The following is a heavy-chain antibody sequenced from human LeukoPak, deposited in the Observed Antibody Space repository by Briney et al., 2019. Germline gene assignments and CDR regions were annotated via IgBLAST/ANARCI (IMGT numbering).Heavy chain of an antibody. V-gene: IGHV4-39*01. D-gene: IGHD2-15*01. CDR3: ASSLSGGRPRIDY. CDR2: IYYSGST. CDR1: GGSISSSSYY. Sequence: KPSETLSLTCTVSGGSISSSSYYWGWIRQPPGKGLEWIGSIYYSGSTYYNPSLKSRVTISVDTSKNQFSLKLSSVTAADTAVYYCASSLSGGRPRIDYWGQGTLVTVSS. J-gene: IGHJ4*02.